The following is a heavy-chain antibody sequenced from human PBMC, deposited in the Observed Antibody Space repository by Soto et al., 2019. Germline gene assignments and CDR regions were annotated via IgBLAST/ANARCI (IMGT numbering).Heavy chain of an antibody. Sequence: GGSLRLSCAASGFTFDDYAMHWVRQAPGKGLEWVSGISWNSGSIGYADSVKGRFTISRDNAKNSLYLQMNSLRAEDTALYYCAKEAPPRTYYYYMDVWGKGTTVTVSS. CDR1: GFTFDDYA. CDR2: ISWNSGSI. V-gene: IGHV3-9*01. CDR3: AKEAPPRTYYYYMDV. J-gene: IGHJ6*03.